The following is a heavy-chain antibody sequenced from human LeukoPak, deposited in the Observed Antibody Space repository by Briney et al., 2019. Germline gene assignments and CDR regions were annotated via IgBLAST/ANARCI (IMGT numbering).Heavy chain of an antibody. CDR2: INPSGGST. D-gene: IGHD2-2*01. J-gene: IGHJ6*02. V-gene: IGHV1-46*01. CDR3: ARDKRVRPAASYYYYGMDV. CDR1: GYTFTSYY. Sequence: ASVKVSCKASGYTFTSYYMHWVRQAPGQGLEWMGIINPSGGSTSYAQKFQGRVTMTGDTSTSTVYMELSSLRSEDTAVYYCARDKRVRPAASYYYYGMDVWGQGTTVTVSS.